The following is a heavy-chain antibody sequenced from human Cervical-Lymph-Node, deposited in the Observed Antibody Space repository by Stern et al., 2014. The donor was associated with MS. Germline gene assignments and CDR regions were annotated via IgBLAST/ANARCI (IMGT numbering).Heavy chain of an antibody. Sequence: VQLVQSGAEVKKPGESLKISCKLSGYSFTIYYIAWVRQMPGKGLEWMGVIYPSDSDPTSIPSFQGQVTISADKSIPTAYLQWSSLRASDTAMYYCARHVQGFDYWGQGTLVTVSS. CDR2: IYPSDSDP. V-gene: IGHV5-51*01. J-gene: IGHJ4*02. CDR3: ARHVQGFDY. CDR1: GYSFTIYY.